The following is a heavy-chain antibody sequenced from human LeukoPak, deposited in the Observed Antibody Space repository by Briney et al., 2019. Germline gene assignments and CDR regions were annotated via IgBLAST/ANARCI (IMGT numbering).Heavy chain of an antibody. CDR3: ARRRYYDGSGYLE. V-gene: IGHV4-39*01. J-gene: IGHJ1*01. CDR2: IYYSGRT. Sequence: SETLSLTCPVSGDSVSRSDSYWDWIRQSPGKGLEWVGTIYYSGRTYYSPSLKSRVTMSVDPSNNQFSLNLRSVTAADTAVSYCARRRYYDGSGYLEWGQGTLLSVSS. CDR1: GDSVSRSDSY. D-gene: IGHD3-22*01.